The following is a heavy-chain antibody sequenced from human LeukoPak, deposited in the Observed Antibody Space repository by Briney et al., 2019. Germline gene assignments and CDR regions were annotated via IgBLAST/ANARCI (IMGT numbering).Heavy chain of an antibody. Sequence: GASVKVSCKASGYTFTSYGISWVRQAPGKGLEWMGWISAYNGNTNYAQKLQGRVTMTTDTSTSTAYMELRSLRSDDTAVYYCARLSDDYVWGSYHPYAFDIWGQGTMVTVSS. CDR3: ARLSDDYVWGSYHPYAFDI. D-gene: IGHD3-16*02. J-gene: IGHJ3*02. V-gene: IGHV1-18*01. CDR1: GYTFTSYG. CDR2: ISAYNGNT.